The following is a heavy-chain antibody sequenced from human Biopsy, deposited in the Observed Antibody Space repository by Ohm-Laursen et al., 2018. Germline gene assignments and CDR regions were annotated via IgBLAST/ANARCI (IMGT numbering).Heavy chain of an antibody. CDR3: ARHPTGFWFDP. J-gene: IGHJ5*02. CDR2: IYNTEIT. V-gene: IGHV4-39*01. CDR1: GGSISSSTTYY. Sequence: SETLSLTCTVSGGSISSSTTYYWAWLRQPPGKGLEWIGSIYNTEITFYNPSLKSRVTISVDTSTNQFSLKVSSVTAADTALYFCARHPTGFWFDPWGHGTLVTVSS.